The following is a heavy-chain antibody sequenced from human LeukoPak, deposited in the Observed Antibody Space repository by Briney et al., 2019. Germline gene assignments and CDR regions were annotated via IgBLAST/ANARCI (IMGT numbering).Heavy chain of an antibody. J-gene: IGHJ4*02. CDR2: ISGDGGST. CDR3: AIPTGITVPGPDY. V-gene: IGHV3-23*01. D-gene: IGHD6-19*01. Sequence: GRTLRPSCAPSRFTFSNYAMSWVREPPGKGLEWVSAISGDGGSTYYAGSAKGRFTISRDNSKNTLYLQTNSLRAEDTAVNYCAIPTGITVPGPDYWGQGTLVTVSS. CDR1: RFTFSNYA.